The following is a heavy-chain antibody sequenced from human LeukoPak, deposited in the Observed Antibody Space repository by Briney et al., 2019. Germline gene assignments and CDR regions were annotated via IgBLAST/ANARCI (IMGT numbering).Heavy chain of an antibody. D-gene: IGHD5-18*01. J-gene: IGHJ4*02. Sequence: GGSLRLSCAASGFTFSYYYMSWIRQAPGKGLEWISYISSSGSSIYYPDSVKGRFTISRDNAKNSLYLQMNSLRAEDTAVYYCAKDRIQLDYWGQGTLVTVSS. CDR2: ISSSGSSI. CDR1: GFTFSYYY. CDR3: AKDRIQLDY. V-gene: IGHV3-11*01.